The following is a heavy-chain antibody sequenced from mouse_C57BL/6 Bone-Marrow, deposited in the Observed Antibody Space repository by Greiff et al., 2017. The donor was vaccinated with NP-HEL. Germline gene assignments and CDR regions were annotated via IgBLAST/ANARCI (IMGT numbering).Heavy chain of an antibody. Sequence: EVMLVESGGDLVKPGGSLKLSCAASGFTFSSYGMSWVRQTPDKRLEWVATISSGGSYTYYPDSVKGRFTISRDNAKNTLYLQMSSLKSEDTAMYYCARAPDYYGSSPWYFDVWGTGTTVTVSS. CDR1: GFTFSSYG. D-gene: IGHD1-1*01. J-gene: IGHJ1*03. CDR3: ARAPDYYGSSPWYFDV. CDR2: ISSGGSYT. V-gene: IGHV5-6*02.